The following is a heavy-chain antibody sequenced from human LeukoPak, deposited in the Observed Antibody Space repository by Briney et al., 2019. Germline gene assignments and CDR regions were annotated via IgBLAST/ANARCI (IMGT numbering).Heavy chain of an antibody. V-gene: IGHV3-23*01. J-gene: IGHJ5*02. CDR1: GFTLNTYA. D-gene: IGHD5-12*01. CDR3: ARDKYMSGHIGSLFDP. Sequence: PGGSLRLSCAASGFTLNTYAMSWVRQTPGKGLEWVAATSSSDAGTYHADSVRGRFTISRDNSKNTLYLQMNSLRAEDTAVYYCARDKYMSGHIGSLFDPWGQGTLVTVSS. CDR2: TSSSDAGT.